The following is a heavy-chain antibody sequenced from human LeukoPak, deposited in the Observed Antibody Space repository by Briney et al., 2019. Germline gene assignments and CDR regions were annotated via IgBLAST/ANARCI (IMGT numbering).Heavy chain of an antibody. CDR3: ARALVGATSIEAFDI. V-gene: IGHV1-69*04. CDR2: VIPILGIA. CDR1: GGTFSSYA. D-gene: IGHD1-26*01. J-gene: IGHJ3*02. Sequence: ASVTVSCKASGGTFSSYAISWVRQAPGQGLEWMGRVIPILGIANYAQKFQGRVTITADKSTSTAYMELSSLRSEDTAVYYCARALVGATSIEAFDIWGQGTMVTVSS.